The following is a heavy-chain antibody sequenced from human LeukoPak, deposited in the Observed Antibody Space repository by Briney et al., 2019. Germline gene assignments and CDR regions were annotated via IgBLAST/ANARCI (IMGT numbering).Heavy chain of an antibody. CDR3: ARHQLLSSWFDP. V-gene: IGHV4-4*09. CDR1: GGSISNYY. CDR2: IYTSGST. D-gene: IGHD2-2*01. J-gene: IGHJ5*02. Sequence: SETLSLTCTVSGGSISNYYWSWIRQPPGKGLEWIGFIYTSGSTNYNPSLKSRVTISVDTSKNQFSLKLSSVTATDTAVYYCARHQLLSSWFDPWGQGTLVTVSS.